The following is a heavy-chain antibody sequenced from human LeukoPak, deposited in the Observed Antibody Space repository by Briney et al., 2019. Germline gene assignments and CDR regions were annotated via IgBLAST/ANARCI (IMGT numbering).Heavy chain of an antibody. D-gene: IGHD6-13*01. CDR1: GYTFTGYY. J-gene: IGHJ4*02. V-gene: IGHV1-2*02. Sequence: ASVKVSCKASGYTFTGYYTHWVRQAPGQGLEWMGWINPNSGGTNYAQKFQGRVTMTRDTSISTAYMELSRLRSDDTAVHYCARAPGIAAAGYFDYWGQGTLVTVSS. CDR3: ARAPGIAAAGYFDY. CDR2: INPNSGGT.